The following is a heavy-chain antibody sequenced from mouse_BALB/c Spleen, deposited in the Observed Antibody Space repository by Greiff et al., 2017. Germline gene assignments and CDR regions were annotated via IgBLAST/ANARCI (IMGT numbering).Heavy chain of an antibody. V-gene: IGHV2-9*02. D-gene: IGHD1-1*02. CDR2: IWAGGST. Sequence: VKLVESGPGLVAPSQSLSITCTVSGFSLTSYGVHWVRQPPGKGLEWLGVIWAGGSTNYNSALMSRLSISKDNSKSQVFLKMNSLQTDDTAMYYCARALSMAPYAMDYWGQGTSVTVSS. J-gene: IGHJ4*01. CDR3: ARALSMAPYAMDY. CDR1: GFSLTSYG.